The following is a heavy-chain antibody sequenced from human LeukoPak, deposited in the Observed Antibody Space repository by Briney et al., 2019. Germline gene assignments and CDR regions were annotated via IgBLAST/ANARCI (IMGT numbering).Heavy chain of an antibody. CDR3: ARTYSGSYSDYYYGMDV. Sequence: SETLSLTCTVSGGSISSYYWSWIRQPPGKGLEWIGYIYYSGSTNYNPSLKSRVTISVDTSKNQFSLKLSSVTAADTAVYYCARTYSGSYSDYYYGMDVWGQGTTVTVSS. CDR2: IYYSGST. CDR1: GGSISSYY. V-gene: IGHV4-59*08. J-gene: IGHJ6*02. D-gene: IGHD1-26*01.